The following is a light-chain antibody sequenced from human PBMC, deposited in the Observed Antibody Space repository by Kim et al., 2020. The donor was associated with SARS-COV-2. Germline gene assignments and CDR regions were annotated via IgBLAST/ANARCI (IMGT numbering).Light chain of an antibody. J-gene: IGLJ2*01. CDR1: KLGDKY. V-gene: IGLV3-1*01. Sequence: VPPGQTASITCSGDKLGDKYACCYQQKPGQSPVLVIYQDSKRPSGIPERFSGANSGNTATLTISGTQAMDEADYYCQAWDSSTVVFGGGTQLTVL. CDR3: QAWDSSTVV. CDR2: QDS.